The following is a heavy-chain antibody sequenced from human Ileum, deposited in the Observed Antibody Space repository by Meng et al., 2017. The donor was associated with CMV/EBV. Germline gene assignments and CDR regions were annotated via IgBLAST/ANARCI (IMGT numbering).Heavy chain of an antibody. D-gene: IGHD3-3*01. V-gene: IGHV1-46*01. CDR2: INPSGGGT. CDR1: GYSFARYY. J-gene: IGHJ4*02. Sequence: KICGKASGYSFARYYLHWVGQAHGRGLEWMGIINPSGGGTTYSPKFQGRVSMTRDTSTSTIYMELSSLRSDDTAVYFCATQDFGFDFWGQGTLVTVSS. CDR3: ATQDFGFDF.